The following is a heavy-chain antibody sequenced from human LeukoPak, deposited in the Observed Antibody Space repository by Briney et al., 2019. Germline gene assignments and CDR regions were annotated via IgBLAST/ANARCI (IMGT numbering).Heavy chain of an antibody. CDR2: IRYDGSNK. CDR3: ARRGKRAVAGTRSPQYFQH. CDR1: GLTFSSYG. D-gene: IGHD6-19*01. J-gene: IGHJ1*01. Sequence: GGSLRLSCAASGLTFSSYGMHWVRQAPGKGLEWVAFIRYDGSNKYYADSVKGRFTISRDNSKNTLYLQMNSLRAEDTAVYYCARRGKRAVAGTRSPQYFQHWGQGTLVTVSS. V-gene: IGHV3-30*02.